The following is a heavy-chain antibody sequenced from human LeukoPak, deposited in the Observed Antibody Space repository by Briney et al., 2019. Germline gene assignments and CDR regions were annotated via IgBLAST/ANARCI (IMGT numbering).Heavy chain of an antibody. CDR2: IIPIFGTA. CDR3: ARDPPPYYYYYYGMDV. J-gene: IGHJ6*02. CDR1: GYTLTELS. Sequence: SVKVSCKVSGYTLTELSMHWVRQAPGKGLEWMGGIIPIFGTANYAQKFQGRVTITADESTSTAYMELSSLRSEDTAVYYCARDPPPYYYYYYGMDVWGQGTTVTVSS. V-gene: IGHV1-69*13.